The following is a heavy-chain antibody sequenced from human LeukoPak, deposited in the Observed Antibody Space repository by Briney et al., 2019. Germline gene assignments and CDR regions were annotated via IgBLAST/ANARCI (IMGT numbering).Heavy chain of an antibody. J-gene: IGHJ6*03. CDR3: AREWFYYYHYIDV. V-gene: IGHV3-11*01. D-gene: IGHD3-10*01. Sequence: GGSLRLSCAVSGFTFSEHNMNSLRQSPGKGLEWISYINRGGSTIFYADSVKGRFTISRDNAKNSLYLQMSSLTAEDTAVYYWAREWFYYYHYIDVWGKGTTVTVSS. CDR1: GFTFSEHN. CDR2: INRGGSTI.